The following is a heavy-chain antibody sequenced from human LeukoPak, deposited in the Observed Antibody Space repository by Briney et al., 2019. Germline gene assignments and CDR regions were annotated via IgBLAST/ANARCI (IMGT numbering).Heavy chain of an antibody. V-gene: IGHV3-21*01. CDR3: GRGHWGLDY. J-gene: IGHJ4*02. Sequence: GGSLRLSCAASAFTFSTYNMNWVRQAPGKGLEWVSSITSSSSYTFYADSVKGRFTISRDNAKNSLYLQMNSLRAEDTAVYYCGRGHWGLDYWGQGTLVTVSS. D-gene: IGHD7-27*01. CDR1: AFTFSTYN. CDR2: ITSSSSYT.